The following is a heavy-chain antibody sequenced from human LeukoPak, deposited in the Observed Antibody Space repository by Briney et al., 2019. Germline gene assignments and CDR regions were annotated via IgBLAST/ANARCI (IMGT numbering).Heavy chain of an antibody. CDR3: ARGRYGSGSY. CDR2: IYYSGST. CDR1: GGSISSRGYY. V-gene: IGHV4-31*03. D-gene: IGHD3-10*01. J-gene: IGHJ4*02. Sequence: PSETLSLTCTVSGGSISSRGYYWSWIRQHPGKGLEWIGYIYYSGSTYYNPSLKSRVTISVDTSKNQFSLKLSSVTAADTAVYYCARGRYGSGSYWGQGTLVTVSS.